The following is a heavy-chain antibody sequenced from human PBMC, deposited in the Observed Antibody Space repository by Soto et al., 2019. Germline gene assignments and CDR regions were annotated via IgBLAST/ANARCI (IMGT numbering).Heavy chain of an antibody. CDR2: IYPDDSDT. CDR1: GYSFTRYW. V-gene: IGHV5-51*03. J-gene: IGHJ3*01. CDR3: ARRDDAFDV. Sequence: EVQLVQSGAEVKKPGESLKISCKGSGYSFTRYWIGWVRQTPGKGLEWMGIIYPDDSDTGYTPSFQGQVTISADKSITTAYLQWDSLKASDTAMYYCARRDDAFDVWGQGTMVIVSS.